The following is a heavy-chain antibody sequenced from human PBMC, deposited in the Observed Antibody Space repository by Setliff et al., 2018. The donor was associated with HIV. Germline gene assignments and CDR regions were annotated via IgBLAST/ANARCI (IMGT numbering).Heavy chain of an antibody. CDR3: ASDYYASGSYGH. Sequence: GGSLRLSCAASGFTFSDYTMSWVRQAPGKGLEWVSSISYNGGTTYYADSVKGRFTISRDNSRNTLYLHMNSLRPEDTAVYYCASDYYASGSYGHWGQGTQVTVSS. D-gene: IGHD3-10*01. CDR2: ISYNGGTT. V-gene: IGHV3-23*01. J-gene: IGHJ4*02. CDR1: GFTFSDYT.